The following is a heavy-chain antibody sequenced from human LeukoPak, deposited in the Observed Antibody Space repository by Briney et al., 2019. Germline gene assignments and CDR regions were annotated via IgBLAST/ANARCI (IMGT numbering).Heavy chain of an antibody. CDR2: MYSDGST. CDR3: ARAIVGVTDAFDI. J-gene: IGHJ3*02. CDR1: GGSITSYY. Sequence: SETLSLTCTVSGGSITSYYWSWIRQPAGKGLEWIGRMYSDGSTNYNPSVRSRVTMSIDTSKKQFSLKVTSVTAADTAVYYCARAIVGVTDAFDIWGQGTTVTVSS. V-gene: IGHV4-4*07. D-gene: IGHD1-26*01.